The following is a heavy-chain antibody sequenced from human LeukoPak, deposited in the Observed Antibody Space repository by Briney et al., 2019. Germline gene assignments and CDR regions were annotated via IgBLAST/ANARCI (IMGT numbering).Heavy chain of an antibody. V-gene: IGHV1-69*13. CDR2: IIPIFGTA. D-gene: IGHD6-19*01. CDR3: ARHHPGYSSGWYFDY. CDR1: GGTFSSYA. J-gene: IGHJ4*02. Sequence: SVKVSCKASGGTFSSYAISWMRQAPGQGLEWMGGIIPIFGTANYAQKFQGRVTITADESTSTAYMELSSLRSEDTAVYYCARHHPGYSSGWYFDYWGQGTLVTVSS.